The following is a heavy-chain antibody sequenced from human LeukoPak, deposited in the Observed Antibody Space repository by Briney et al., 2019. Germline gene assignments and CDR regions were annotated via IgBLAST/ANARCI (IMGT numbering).Heavy chain of an antibody. CDR3: ARVPVTTWHYYYGMDV. CDR1: GFTVSSNY. D-gene: IGHD4-17*01. CDR2: IYSGGST. J-gene: IGHJ6*02. V-gene: IGHV3-66*01. Sequence: GRSLRLSCAASGFTVSSNYMSWVRQAPGKGLEWVSVIYSGGSTYYADSVKGRFTISRDNSKNTLYLQMNSLRAEDTAVYYCARVPVTTWHYYYGMDVWGQGTTVTVSS.